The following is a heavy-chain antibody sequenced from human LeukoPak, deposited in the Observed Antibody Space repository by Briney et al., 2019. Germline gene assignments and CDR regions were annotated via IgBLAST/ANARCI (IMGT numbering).Heavy chain of an antibody. CDR2: ITDSGTSV. Sequence: PGGSLRLSCAASGFIFSSYGMNWVRQAPGKGLEWVSSITDSGTSVHYADSVRGRFTISRDNAKNSLYLQMHSLRVEDTAVYYCTTRLFRVAPSYRGQATLVTVSS. V-gene: IGHV3-48*03. CDR1: GFIFSSYG. D-gene: IGHD3-3*01. J-gene: IGHJ4*02. CDR3: TTRLFRVAPSY.